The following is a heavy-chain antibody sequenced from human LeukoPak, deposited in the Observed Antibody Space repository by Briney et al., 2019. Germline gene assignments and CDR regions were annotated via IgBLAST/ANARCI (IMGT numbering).Heavy chain of an antibody. CDR2: IKSKTDGGTT. CDR3: AKEVPNYDFWSGYSGTDY. CDR1: GFSFSDYA. J-gene: IGHJ4*02. Sequence: GGSLRLSCTASGFSFSDYAMHWVRQAPGKGLEWVGRIKSKTDGGTTDYAAPVKGRSTISRDDSKNTLYLQMNSLRAEDTAVYYCAKEVPNYDFWSGYSGTDYWGQGTLVTVSS. D-gene: IGHD3-3*01. V-gene: IGHV3-15*01.